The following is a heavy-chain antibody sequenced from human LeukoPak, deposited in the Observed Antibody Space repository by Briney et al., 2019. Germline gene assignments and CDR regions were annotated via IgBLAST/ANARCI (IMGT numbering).Heavy chain of an antibody. D-gene: IGHD5-18*01. Sequence: ASVKVSCKASGYTFTSYYMHWVRQAPGQGLEWMGIINPSGGSTSYAQKFQGRVTVTRDMSTSTVYMELSSLRSEDTAVYYCARSGYSYGHSSGLDYWGQGTLVTVSS. J-gene: IGHJ4*02. V-gene: IGHV1-46*01. CDR2: INPSGGST. CDR3: ARSGYSYGHSSGLDY. CDR1: GYTFTSYY.